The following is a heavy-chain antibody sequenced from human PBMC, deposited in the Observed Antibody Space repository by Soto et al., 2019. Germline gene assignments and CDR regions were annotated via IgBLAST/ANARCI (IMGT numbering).Heavy chain of an antibody. Sequence: PGGSLRLSCTASGLAFSRYGMHWVRQAPDKGLEWVAVIWYDGTDNYYADSVKGRFTISRDNSKNTLYLQVDSLRVDDTAVYYCAKDRSSSLDAMDVWGQGTTVTVSS. CDR2: IWYDGTDN. V-gene: IGHV3-33*06. CDR1: GLAFSRYG. D-gene: IGHD6-13*01. J-gene: IGHJ6*02. CDR3: AKDRSSSLDAMDV.